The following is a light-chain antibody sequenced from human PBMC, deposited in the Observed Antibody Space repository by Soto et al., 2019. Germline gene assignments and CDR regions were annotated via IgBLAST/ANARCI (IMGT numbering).Light chain of an antibody. CDR1: SSDVGGYNY. J-gene: IGLJ1*01. CDR2: EVN. CDR3: SSYAGSSNV. Sequence: QSVLTQPPSASGSPGQSVAISCTGTSSDVGGYNYVSWYQQHPGKAPKLMIYEVNKRPSGVPDRFSGSKSGNTASLTVSGLQAXXXADYYCSSYAGSSNVFGTGTKLTVL. V-gene: IGLV2-8*01.